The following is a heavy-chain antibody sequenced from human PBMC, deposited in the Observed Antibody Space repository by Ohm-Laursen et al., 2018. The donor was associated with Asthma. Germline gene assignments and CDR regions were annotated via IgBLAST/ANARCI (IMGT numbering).Heavy chain of an antibody. CDR2: INVGNGNT. D-gene: IGHD3-10*01. CDR3: ARDRFRFRGSGIGAFDI. J-gene: IGHJ3*02. Sequence: GASVKASCKASGYTFTSYAMHWVRQAPGQRLEWMGWINVGNGNTKYSQKFQGRVTITRDTSASTAYMELSSLRSEDTAVYYCARDRFRFRGSGIGAFDIWGQGTMVTVSS. CDR1: GYTFTSYA. V-gene: IGHV1-3*01.